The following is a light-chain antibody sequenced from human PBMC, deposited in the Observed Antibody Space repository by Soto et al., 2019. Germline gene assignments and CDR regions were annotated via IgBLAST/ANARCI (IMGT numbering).Light chain of an antibody. J-gene: IGKJ5*01. CDR2: DAS. Sequence: EIVLTQSPATLSLSPGERATLSCRASQSIGYYLAWYQEKPGQAPRLLIYDASIRATGIPARFSGSGSGTDFTLTISSLEPEDFAVYYCQQRSNWLSITFGQGTRLEIK. CDR1: QSIGYY. CDR3: QQRSNWLSIT. V-gene: IGKV3-11*01.